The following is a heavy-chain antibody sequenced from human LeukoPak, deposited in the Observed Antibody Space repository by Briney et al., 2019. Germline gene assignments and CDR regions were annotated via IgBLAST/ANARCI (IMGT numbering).Heavy chain of an antibody. CDR1: GFTFRSYD. J-gene: IGHJ4*02. D-gene: IGHD6-19*01. CDR3: VRGGIQVSGIDEIDY. V-gene: IGHV3-13*01. CDR2: VGISGDT. Sequence: PGGSLRLPCAASGFTFRSYDMHGVRQVTGKGLEWVSAVGISGDTYYAGSVKGRFTISRENAKNSLYLQMNSLTAGDTAVYYCVRGGIQVSGIDEIDYWGQGTLVTVSS.